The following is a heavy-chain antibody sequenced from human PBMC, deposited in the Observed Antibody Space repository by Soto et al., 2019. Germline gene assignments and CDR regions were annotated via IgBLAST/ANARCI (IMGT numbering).Heavy chain of an antibody. Sequence: QVQLQESGPGLVRPSQTLSLTCTVSGGSISSGDYYWSWIRQHPGRGLEWIGYVYYSGITFYNPSLKSRVTISVDTSKNHFYLRLGSVTAADTAVYYCAREMFSRTWYPGDWGQGTLVTVSS. CDR3: AREMFSRTWYPGD. D-gene: IGHD6-13*01. CDR1: GGSISSGDYY. J-gene: IGHJ4*02. CDR2: VYYSGIT. V-gene: IGHV4-31*03.